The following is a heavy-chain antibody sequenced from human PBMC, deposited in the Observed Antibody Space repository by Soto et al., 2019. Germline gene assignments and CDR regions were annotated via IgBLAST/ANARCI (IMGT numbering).Heavy chain of an antibody. CDR3: AREDGSGSYYHFDN. Sequence: ASVKVSCKASGYTFTIYCISWVRQAPGQGLEWMGWIRIYNGNTNYAQNLQGRVTMTRDTSTSTAYMEMRSLTSDDTAVYYCAREDGSGSYYHFDNWGQGTLVTVSS. CDR2: IRIYNGNT. J-gene: IGHJ4*02. D-gene: IGHD3-10*01. CDR1: GYTFTIYC. V-gene: IGHV1-18*01.